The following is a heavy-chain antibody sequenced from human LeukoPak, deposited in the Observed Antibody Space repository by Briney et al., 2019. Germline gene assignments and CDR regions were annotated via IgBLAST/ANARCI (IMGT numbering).Heavy chain of an antibody. D-gene: IGHD3-10*01. Sequence: GASVKVSCKASGFTFTSSAMQWVRQARGQRLEWIGWIVVGSGNANYAQKFQERVTITRDMSTSTAHMELSSLRSEDTAVYYCAAGHYGSGSPLPYYYYYYCMDVWGQGTTVTVSS. CDR3: AAGHYGSGSPLPYYYYYYCMDV. J-gene: IGHJ6*02. V-gene: IGHV1-58*02. CDR2: IVVGSGNA. CDR1: GFTFTSSA.